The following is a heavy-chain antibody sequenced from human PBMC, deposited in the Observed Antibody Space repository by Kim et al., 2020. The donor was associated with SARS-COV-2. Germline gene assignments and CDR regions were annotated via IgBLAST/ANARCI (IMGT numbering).Heavy chain of an antibody. V-gene: IGHV3-21*01. Sequence: GGSLRLSCAASGFTFSSYSMNWVRQAPGKGLEWVSSISSSSSYIYYADSVKGRFTISRDNAKNSLYLQMNSLRAEDTAVYYCARSVDIVATTTFDYWGQGTLVTVSS. D-gene: IGHD5-12*01. CDR1: GFTFSSYS. J-gene: IGHJ4*02. CDR3: ARSVDIVATTTFDY. CDR2: ISSSSSYI.